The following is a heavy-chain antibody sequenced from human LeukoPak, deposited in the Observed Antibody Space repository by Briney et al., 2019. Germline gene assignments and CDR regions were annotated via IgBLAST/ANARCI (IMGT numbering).Heavy chain of an antibody. CDR3: GKVSWGGRGMFY. Sequence: GGSVRLSLAGYGFTLSTYSMSWVRQAPGKGLDWVSAIRCGGENTYYADSVQGRFTITRDNSKDTQSLKMNSQRADDSSVYYCGKVSWGGRGMFYWGQGTLVTVSS. J-gene: IGHJ4*02. V-gene: IGHV3-23*01. CDR2: IRCGGENT. D-gene: IGHD2-15*01. CDR1: GFTLSTYS.